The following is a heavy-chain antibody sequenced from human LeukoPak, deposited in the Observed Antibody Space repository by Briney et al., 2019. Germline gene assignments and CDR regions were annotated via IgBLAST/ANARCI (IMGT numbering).Heavy chain of an antibody. D-gene: IGHD2-21*02. Sequence: GGSLRLSCAVSGFTVSSHYMSWVRQAPGXGLEWVSVIYSGGSTYYADSVKGRFTISRDNSKNTLYLQMNSLRAEDTAVYYCARGGVTRGYYYYGMDVWGQGTTVTVSS. J-gene: IGHJ6*02. V-gene: IGHV3-66*01. CDR1: GFTVSSHY. CDR2: IYSGGST. CDR3: ARGGVTRGYYYYGMDV.